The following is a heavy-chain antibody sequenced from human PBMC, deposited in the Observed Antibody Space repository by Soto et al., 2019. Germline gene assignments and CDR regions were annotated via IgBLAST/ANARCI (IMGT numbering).Heavy chain of an antibody. CDR1: GDSISSMNW. V-gene: IGHV4-4*02. Sequence: SETLSLTSAVSGDSISSMNWWSWVRQPPGKGLEWIGEIHHSGSTNYNPSLMSRVTISVDKSKNQFSLKLTSVTAADTAVYYCARYDYGSGDDYNIDYSGQGTPVTVSS. J-gene: IGHJ4*02. CDR3: ARYDYGSGDDYNIDY. D-gene: IGHD3-10*01. CDR2: IHHSGST.